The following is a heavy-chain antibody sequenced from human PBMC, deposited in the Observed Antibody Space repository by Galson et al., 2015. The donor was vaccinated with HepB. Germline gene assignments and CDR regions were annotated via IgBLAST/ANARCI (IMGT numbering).Heavy chain of an antibody. D-gene: IGHD4-17*01. CDR1: GFTFSDYY. Sequence: SLRLSCAASGFTFSDYYMSWIRQAPGKGLEWVSYISSSGSTIYYADSVKGRFTISRDNAKNSLYLQMNSLRVEDTALYYCAKDRGDYGTGWFDPWGQGTQVSVSS. CDR3: AKDRGDYGTGWFDP. CDR2: ISSSGSTI. V-gene: IGHV3-11*01. J-gene: IGHJ5*02.